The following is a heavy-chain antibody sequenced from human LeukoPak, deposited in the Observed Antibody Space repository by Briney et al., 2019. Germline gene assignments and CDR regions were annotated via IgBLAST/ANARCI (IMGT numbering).Heavy chain of an antibody. CDR1: GYTFTGYY. J-gene: IGHJ4*02. CDR2: INPNSGGT. Sequence: ASVKVSCKASGYTFTGYYMHWVRQAPGQGLEWMGWINPNSGGTNYAQKFRGRVTMTRDTSISTAYMELSRLRSDDTAVYYCARGCGPGYDFWSGYYRAPSPLDYWGQGTLVTVSS. D-gene: IGHD3-3*01. V-gene: IGHV1-2*02. CDR3: ARGCGPGYDFWSGYYRAPSPLDY.